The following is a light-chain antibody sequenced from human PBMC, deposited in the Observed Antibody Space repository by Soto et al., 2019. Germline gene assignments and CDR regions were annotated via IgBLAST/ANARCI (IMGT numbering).Light chain of an antibody. Sequence: QSVLTQPASVSGSPGQSITISCTGTSSDVGGYNFVYWYQQHPGKAPKLMISEVSNRPSGVSNRFSGSKSGNTASLTISGLQADDEADYYCSSYTSSTSYVFGTGTKVTVL. CDR1: SSDVGGYNF. CDR3: SSYTSSTSYV. V-gene: IGLV2-14*01. J-gene: IGLJ1*01. CDR2: EVS.